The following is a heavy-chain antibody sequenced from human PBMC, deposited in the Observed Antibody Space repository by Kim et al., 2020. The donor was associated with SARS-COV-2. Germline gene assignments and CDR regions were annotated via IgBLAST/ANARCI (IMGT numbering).Heavy chain of an antibody. Sequence: NPTLKSRVTICVDTSKNQFSLKLSSVTAADTAVYYCARRGVSSREPIDYWGQGTLVTVSS. J-gene: IGHJ4*02. V-gene: IGHV4-39*01. CDR3: ARRGVSSREPIDY. D-gene: IGHD3-10*01.